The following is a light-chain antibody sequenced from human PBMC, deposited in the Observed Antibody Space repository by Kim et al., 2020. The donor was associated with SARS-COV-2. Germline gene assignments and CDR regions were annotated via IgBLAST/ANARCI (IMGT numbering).Light chain of an antibody. CDR3: MVSYSLTRHV. J-gene: IGLJ1*01. CDR2: DTS. V-gene: IGLV7-46*01. CDR1: TGAVTSSHY. Sequence: QAVVTQETSLTVSPGGTVTLTCASSTGAVTSSHYPYWFQQKPGQAPKTLIYDTSNKHSWTPARFSGSLLGDKAALTLSGAQPEDEAEYYCMVSYSLTRHVFGTGTKVTVL.